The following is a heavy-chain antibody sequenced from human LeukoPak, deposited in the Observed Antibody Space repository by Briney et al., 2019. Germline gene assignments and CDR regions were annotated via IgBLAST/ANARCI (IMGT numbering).Heavy chain of an antibody. CDR1: GGSFSGYY. Sequence: PETLSLTCAVYGGSFSGYYWSWIRQPPGKGLEWIGEINHSGSTNYNPSLKSRVTISVDTSKNQFSLKLSSVTAADTAVYYCARAEGGYCSGGSCVPNTRWFDPWGQGTLVTVSS. J-gene: IGHJ5*02. V-gene: IGHV4-34*01. CDR3: ARAEGGYCSGGSCVPNTRWFDP. CDR2: INHSGST. D-gene: IGHD2-15*01.